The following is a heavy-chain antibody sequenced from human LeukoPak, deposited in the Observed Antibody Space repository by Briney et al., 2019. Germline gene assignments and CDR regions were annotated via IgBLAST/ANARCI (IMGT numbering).Heavy chain of an antibody. D-gene: IGHD6-19*01. CDR1: GGSISSYY. CDR3: AREGGRQWLVSGALDS. J-gene: IGHJ5*01. V-gene: IGHV4-59*12. Sequence: SETLSLTCTVSGGSISSYYWSWIRQPPGKGLEWIGYIYYSGSTNYNPSLKSRVTISVDTSKNQFSLKLSSVTAADTAVYYCAREGGRQWLVSGALDSWGQGTLVTVSS. CDR2: IYYSGST.